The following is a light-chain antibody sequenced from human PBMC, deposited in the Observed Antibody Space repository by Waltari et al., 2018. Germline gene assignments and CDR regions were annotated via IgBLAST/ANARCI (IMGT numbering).Light chain of an antibody. CDR3: GTWDSSLSGAV. CDR2: EDS. CDR1: HSNIGNNY. V-gene: IGLV1-51*02. J-gene: IGLJ7*01. Sequence: QSVLTQPPSVSAAPGQRVPISCSGGHSNIGNNYVPWYRQFPGTAPKLLIYEDSERPSGVPGRFSGSKSGTSATLDITGLQAGDEADYYCGTWDSSLSGAVFGGGTHLTVL.